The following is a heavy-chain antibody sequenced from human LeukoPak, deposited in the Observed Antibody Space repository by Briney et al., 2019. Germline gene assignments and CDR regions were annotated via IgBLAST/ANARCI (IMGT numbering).Heavy chain of an antibody. Sequence: GGSLRLSCAASGFTFSTYSMNWVRQAPGKGLEWVSSITRSSSYIYYADSVKGRFTIARDNAKNSLYLQMNSLRADDTAVYYCARSRVCSSTSCYYYYYYMDVWGKGTTVTISS. V-gene: IGHV3-21*01. J-gene: IGHJ6*03. CDR1: GFTFSTYS. D-gene: IGHD2-2*01. CDR2: ITRSSSYI. CDR3: ARSRVCSSTSCYYYYYYMDV.